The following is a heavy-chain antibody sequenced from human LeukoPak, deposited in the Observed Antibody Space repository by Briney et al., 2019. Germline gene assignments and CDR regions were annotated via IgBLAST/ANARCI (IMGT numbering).Heavy chain of an antibody. V-gene: IGHV4-59*01. CDR3: ARGRDGYIFDY. CDR1: GVSISSYY. J-gene: IGHJ4*02. D-gene: IGHD5-24*01. Sequence: SETLSLTCTVSGVSISSYYWSWIRQPPGKGLEWIGYIYYSGSTNYNPSLKSRVTISVDTSKNQFSLKLSSVTAADTAVYYCARGRDGYIFDYWGQGTLVTVSS. CDR2: IYYSGST.